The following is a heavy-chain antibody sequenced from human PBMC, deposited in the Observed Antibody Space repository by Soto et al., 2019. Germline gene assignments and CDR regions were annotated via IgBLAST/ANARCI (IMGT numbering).Heavy chain of an antibody. Sequence: SETLSLTCTVSGGSISSGGYYWSWIRQHPGKGLEWIGYIYYSGSTYYNPSLKSRVTISVDTSKNQFSLKLSSVTAADTAVYYCARDVYYDILTGYQYGMDVWGQGTTVTVSS. CDR3: ARDVYYDILTGYQYGMDV. J-gene: IGHJ6*02. CDR1: GGSISSGGYY. V-gene: IGHV4-31*03. D-gene: IGHD3-9*01. CDR2: IYYSGST.